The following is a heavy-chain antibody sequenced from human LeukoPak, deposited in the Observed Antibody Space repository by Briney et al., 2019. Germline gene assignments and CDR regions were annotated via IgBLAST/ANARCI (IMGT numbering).Heavy chain of an antibody. CDR1: GGSFSGYY. V-gene: IGHV4-34*01. Sequence: SETLSLTCAVYGGSFSGYYWSWIRQPPGKGLEWIGEINHSGSTNYNPSLKSRVTISVDTSKNQFSLKLSSVTAADTAVYYCARRDSFKWLRPTYYFDYWGQGTLVTVSS. J-gene: IGHJ4*02. CDR3: ARRDSFKWLRPTYYFDY. D-gene: IGHD5-12*01. CDR2: INHSGST.